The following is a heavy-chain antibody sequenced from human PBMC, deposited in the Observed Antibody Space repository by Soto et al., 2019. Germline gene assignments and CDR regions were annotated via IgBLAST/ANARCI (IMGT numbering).Heavy chain of an antibody. CDR1: GGSFSGYY. V-gene: IGHV4-34*01. CDR2: INHSGST. D-gene: IGHD6-19*01. J-gene: IGHJ5*02. CDR3: ARAPRGANSSGFRRRSFDP. Sequence: SETLSLTCAVYGGSFSGYYWSWIRQPPGKGLEWIGEINHSGSTNYNPSLKSRVTISVDTSKNQFSLKLSSVTAADTAVYYCARAPRGANSSGFRRRSFDPWGQGTLVNVSS.